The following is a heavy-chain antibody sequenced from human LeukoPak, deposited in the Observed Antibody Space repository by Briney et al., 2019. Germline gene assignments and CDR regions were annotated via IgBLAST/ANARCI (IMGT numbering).Heavy chain of an antibody. J-gene: IGHJ4*02. D-gene: IGHD6-6*01. CDR2: IDPSDSYI. CDR1: GYSFTSYW. Sequence: GESLQISCKGSGYSFTSYWISWGRQMPGKGLEWMGMIDPSDSYINYSPSFQGHVTTSADKSISTAYLQWSSLKASDTAMYYCARTYSSSADYWGQGTLVTVSS. V-gene: IGHV5-10-1*01. CDR3: ARTYSSSADY.